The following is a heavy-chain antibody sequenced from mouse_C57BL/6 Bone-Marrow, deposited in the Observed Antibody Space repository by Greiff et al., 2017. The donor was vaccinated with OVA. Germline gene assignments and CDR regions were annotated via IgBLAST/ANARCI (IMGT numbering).Heavy chain of an antibody. CDR3: TKGNYAMDY. Sequence: VQLKQSGAELVRPGASVKLSCTASGFNIKDDYMHWVKQRPEQGLEWIGWIDPENGDTEYASKFQGKATITADTSSNTAYLQLSSLTSEDTAVYYCTKGNYAMDYWGQGTSVTVSS. CDR2: IDPENGDT. V-gene: IGHV14-4*01. J-gene: IGHJ4*01. CDR1: GFNIKDDY.